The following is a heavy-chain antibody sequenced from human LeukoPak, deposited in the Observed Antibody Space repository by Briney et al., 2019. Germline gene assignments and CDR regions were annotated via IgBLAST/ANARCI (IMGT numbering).Heavy chain of an antibody. CDR1: GYTFTGYY. V-gene: IGHV1-2*02. Sequence: ASVKVSCKASGYTFTGYYMHWVRQAPGQGLAWMGCINANSGGTNYAQKFQGRVTMTRDTSISTAYMELSRLRSDDTAVYYCARSSRYDIRTGYPYWGQGTLVTVSP. D-gene: IGHD3-9*01. J-gene: IGHJ4*02. CDR2: INANSGGT. CDR3: ARSSRYDIRTGYPY.